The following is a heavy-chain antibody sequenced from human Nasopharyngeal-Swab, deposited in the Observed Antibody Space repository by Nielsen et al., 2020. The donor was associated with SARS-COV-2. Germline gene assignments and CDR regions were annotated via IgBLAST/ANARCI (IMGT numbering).Heavy chain of an antibody. Sequence: SETLSLTCAVYGGSFSGYYWSWIRQPPGKGLEWIGEINHSGSTNYNPSLKSRVTISVDTSKNQFSLKLSSVTAADTAVYYCARGVRLTRITMVRGPIKSVYGMDVWGQGTTVTVSS. CDR3: ARGVRLTRITMVRGPIKSVYGMDV. D-gene: IGHD3-10*01. CDR1: GGSFSGYY. J-gene: IGHJ6*02. V-gene: IGHV4-34*01. CDR2: INHSGST.